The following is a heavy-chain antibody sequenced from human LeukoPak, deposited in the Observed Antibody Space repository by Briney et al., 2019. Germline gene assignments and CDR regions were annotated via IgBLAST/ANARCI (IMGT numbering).Heavy chain of an antibody. V-gene: IGHV3-20*04. CDR2: INWNGGST. D-gene: IGHD3-22*01. CDR3: ARRMYYYDSRGYTYYFDN. CDR1: GFIFDDYG. J-gene: IGHJ4*02. Sequence: GGSLRLSCAASGFIFDDYGMSWVRQAPGKGLEWVSGINWNGGSTGYADSVKGRFTISRDNAKNSLYLQMNGLRAEDTALYYCARRMYYYDSRGYTYYFDNWGQGTLVTVSS.